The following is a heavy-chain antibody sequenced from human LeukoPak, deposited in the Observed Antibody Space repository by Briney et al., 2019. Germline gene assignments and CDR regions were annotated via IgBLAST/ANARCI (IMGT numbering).Heavy chain of an antibody. CDR2: IIPILGIA. Sequence: ASVKVSCKASGGTFSSYAISWVRQAPGQGLEWMGRIIPILGIANYAQKFQGRVTITADKSTSTAYMELSSLRSEDTAVYYCARPGRCSGGSCYYYGMDVWGQGTTVTASS. J-gene: IGHJ6*02. CDR1: GGTFSSYA. V-gene: IGHV1-69*04. D-gene: IGHD2-15*01. CDR3: ARPGRCSGGSCYYYGMDV.